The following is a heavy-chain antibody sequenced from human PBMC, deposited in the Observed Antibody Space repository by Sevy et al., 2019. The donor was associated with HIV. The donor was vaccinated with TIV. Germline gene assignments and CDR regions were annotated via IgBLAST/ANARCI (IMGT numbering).Heavy chain of an antibody. CDR2: IWYDGSNK. CDR3: ARDKDYSNYLPDY. Sequence: GGSLRLSCAASVFTFSSHGKHWVRQAPGKGLEWVAVIWYDGSNKYYADSVKGRFTISRDNSKSTLFLQINSLRAEDTAVYFCARDKDYSNYLPDYWGQGTLVTVSS. D-gene: IGHD4-4*01. J-gene: IGHJ4*02. CDR1: VFTFSSHG. V-gene: IGHV3-33*01.